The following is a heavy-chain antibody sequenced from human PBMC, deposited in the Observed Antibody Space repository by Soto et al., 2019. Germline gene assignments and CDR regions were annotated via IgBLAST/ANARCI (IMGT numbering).Heavy chain of an antibody. J-gene: IGHJ5*02. CDR1: GYTFTGYY. CDR3: AREGYCSGGSCYGNWFDP. CDR2: INPNSGGT. Sequence: ASVKVSCKASGYTFTGYYMHWVRQAPGQGLEWMGWINPNSGGTNYAQKFQGRVTMTRDTSISTAYTELSRLRSDDTAVYYCAREGYCSGGSCYGNWFDPWGQGTLVTVSS. D-gene: IGHD2-15*01. V-gene: IGHV1-2*02.